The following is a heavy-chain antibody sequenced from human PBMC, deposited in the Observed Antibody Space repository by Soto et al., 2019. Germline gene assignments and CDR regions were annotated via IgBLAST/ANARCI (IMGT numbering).Heavy chain of an antibody. CDR2: ITRNSDI. D-gene: IGHD2-21*02. V-gene: IGHV3-21*01. CDR3: AREETAWPLAYGLDV. Sequence: GGSLRLSCAASGFTFSSYSIHWVRQAPGKGLEWVSAITRNSDIYYADSVKGRFTISRDNAQNSVSLQMNSLRAEDTAVYYCAREETAWPLAYGLDVWGQGTTVTVSS. J-gene: IGHJ6*02. CDR1: GFTFSSYS.